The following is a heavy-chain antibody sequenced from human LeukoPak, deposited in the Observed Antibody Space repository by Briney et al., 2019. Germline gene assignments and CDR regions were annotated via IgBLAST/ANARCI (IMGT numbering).Heavy chain of an antibody. V-gene: IGHV3-48*03. J-gene: IGHJ4*02. D-gene: IGHD3-10*01. Sequence: GGSLRLSCAASGFTFSSYEMNWVRQAPGKGLEWGSYINSSGSTIYYADSVKGRFTISRDNAKNSLYLQMNSLRAEDTAVYYCARESMVRGVCFDYWGQGTLVTVSS. CDR3: ARESMVRGVCFDY. CDR1: GFTFSSYE. CDR2: INSSGSTI.